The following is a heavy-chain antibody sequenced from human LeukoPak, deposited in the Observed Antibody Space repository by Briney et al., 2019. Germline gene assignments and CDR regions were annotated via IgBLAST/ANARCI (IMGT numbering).Heavy chain of an antibody. CDR3: ARDFRIAVAGTSNWFDP. V-gene: IGHV6-1*01. CDR1: GDSVSSNSAA. CDR2: TYYRSKWYN. J-gene: IGHJ5*02. D-gene: IGHD6-19*01. Sequence: SQTLSLTCAISGDSVSSNSAAWNWIRQSPSRGLEWLGRTYYRSKWYNDYAVSVKSRITTNPDTSKNQFSLQLNSVTPEDTAVYYCARDFRIAVAGTSNWFDPWGQGTLVTVSS.